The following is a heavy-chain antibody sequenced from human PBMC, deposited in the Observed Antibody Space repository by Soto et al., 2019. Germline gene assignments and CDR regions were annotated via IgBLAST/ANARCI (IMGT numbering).Heavy chain of an antibody. Sequence: SETLSLTCAVYGGSFSGYYWSWIRQPPGKGLEWIGEINHSGSTNYNPSLKSRVTISVDTSKNQFSLRLTSVTAADTAVYYCARLHYYYGSGSYIPYFDYWGQGTLVTVS. CDR2: INHSGST. J-gene: IGHJ4*02. V-gene: IGHV4-34*01. D-gene: IGHD3-10*01. CDR3: ARLHYYYGSGSYIPYFDY. CDR1: GGSFSGYY.